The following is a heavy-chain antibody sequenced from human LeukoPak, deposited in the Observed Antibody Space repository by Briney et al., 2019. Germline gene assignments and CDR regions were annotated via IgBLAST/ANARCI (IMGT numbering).Heavy chain of an antibody. Sequence: PSETLSLTCTVSGGSISSSSYYWGWIRQPPGKGLEWIGSIYYSGSTYYNPSLKSRVTISADTSKNQFSLKLSSVTAADTAVYYCARCFSVSWVWFDPWGQGTLVTVSS. CDR1: GGSISSSSYY. D-gene: IGHD6-13*01. J-gene: IGHJ5*02. CDR3: ARCFSVSWVWFDP. CDR2: IYYSGST. V-gene: IGHV4-39*07.